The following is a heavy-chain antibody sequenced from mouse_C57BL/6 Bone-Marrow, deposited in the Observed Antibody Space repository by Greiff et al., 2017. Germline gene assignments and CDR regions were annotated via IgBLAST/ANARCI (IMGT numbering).Heavy chain of an antibody. V-gene: IGHV5-6*01. J-gene: IGHJ4*01. D-gene: IGHD2-5*01. CDR1: GFTFSSYG. Sequence: EVHLVESGGDLVKPGGSLKLSCAASGFTFSSYGMSWVRQTPDKRLEWVATISSGGSYTYYPDSVKGRCTISRDNAKNTLYLQMSSLKSEDTAMYDCARREVTPYYAMDYWGQGTSVTFSS. CDR2: ISSGGSYT. CDR3: ARREVTPYYAMDY.